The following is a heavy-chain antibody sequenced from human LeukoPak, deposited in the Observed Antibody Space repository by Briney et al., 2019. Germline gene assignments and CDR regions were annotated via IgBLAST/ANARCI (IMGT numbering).Heavy chain of an antibody. J-gene: IGHJ4*02. Sequence: GGSLRLSCAASGFTFTNYAMNWVRQAPGKGLEWVATVSYDGTDTSYADSVKGRFAIFRDNSKNTLYLQMNSLRTEDTAVYYCAKDWVITMVRGVISYFDYWGQGTLVTVSS. CDR1: GFTFTNYA. CDR2: VSYDGTDT. CDR3: AKDWVITMVRGVISYFDY. D-gene: IGHD3-10*01. V-gene: IGHV3-30*09.